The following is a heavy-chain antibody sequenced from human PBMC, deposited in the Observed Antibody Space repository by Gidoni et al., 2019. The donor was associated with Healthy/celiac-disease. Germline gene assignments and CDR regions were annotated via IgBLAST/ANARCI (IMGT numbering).Heavy chain of an antibody. CDR2: IYYSGST. D-gene: IGHD2-15*01. Sequence: QLQLQESGPGLVKPSETLSLACTVSGGSISSRSYYWGWIRQPPGKGLEWIGSIYYSGSTYYNPSLKSRVTISVDTSKNQFSRKLSSVTAADTAVYYCARRRVVVAAKPPNNWFDPWGQGTLVTVSS. CDR1: GGSISSRSYY. V-gene: IGHV4-39*01. CDR3: ARRRVVVAAKPPNNWFDP. J-gene: IGHJ5*02.